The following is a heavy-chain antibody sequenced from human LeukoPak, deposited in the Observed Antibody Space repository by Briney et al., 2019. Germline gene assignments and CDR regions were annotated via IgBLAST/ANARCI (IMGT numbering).Heavy chain of an antibody. Sequence: ASVKVSCKASGYTFTSYGISWVRQAPGQGLEWMGWISAYNGNTNYAQKFQGRVTMTRDTSISTAYMELSRLRSDDTAVYYCARDRGYYYMDVWGKGTTVTISS. CDR2: ISAYNGNT. CDR3: ARDRGYYYMDV. V-gene: IGHV1-18*01. CDR1: GYTFTSYG. J-gene: IGHJ6*03.